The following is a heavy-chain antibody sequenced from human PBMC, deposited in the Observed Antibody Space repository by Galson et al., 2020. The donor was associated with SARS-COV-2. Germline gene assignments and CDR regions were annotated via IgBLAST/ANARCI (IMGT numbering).Heavy chain of an antibody. CDR3: ARAEYYYDSSGYNDY. J-gene: IGHJ4*02. V-gene: IGHV3-21*01. D-gene: IGHD3-22*01. Sequence: GGSLRLSCAASGFTFSSYSMNWVRHAPGKGLEWVSSISSSSSYIYYADSVKGRFTITRDNAKNSLYLQMNSLRAEDTAVYYCARAEYYYDSSGYNDYWGQGTLVTVSS. CDR2: ISSSSSYI. CDR1: GFTFSSYS.